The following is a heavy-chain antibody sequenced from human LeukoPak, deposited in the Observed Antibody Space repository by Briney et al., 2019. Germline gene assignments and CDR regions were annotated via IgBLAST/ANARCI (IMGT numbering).Heavy chain of an antibody. Sequence: PSETLSLTCTVSAGSISNYYWSWIRQPPGKGLEWIGYISYSGSTNYNPSLKSRVTISVDTSKNQFSLKLSSVTAADTAVYYCARHEPVGATRGDPFDYWGQGTLVTVSS. CDR2: ISYSGST. J-gene: IGHJ4*02. CDR1: AGSISNYY. D-gene: IGHD1-26*01. V-gene: IGHV4-59*08. CDR3: ARHEPVGATRGDPFDY.